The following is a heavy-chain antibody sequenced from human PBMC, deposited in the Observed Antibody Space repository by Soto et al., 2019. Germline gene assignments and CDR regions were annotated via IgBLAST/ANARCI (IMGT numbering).Heavy chain of an antibody. J-gene: IGHJ4*02. CDR3: ASYTGAVAEC. D-gene: IGHD6-19*01. CDR1: GGSISSSSYY. Sequence: QLQLQESGPGLVKPSETLSLTCTVSGGSISSSSYYWGWIRQPPGKGLEWIGSIYYSGSTYYNPSLKSRVTVSVDTSKNQFSLKLSSVTAADTAVYYCASYTGAVAECWGQGTLVTVSS. CDR2: IYYSGST. V-gene: IGHV4-39*01.